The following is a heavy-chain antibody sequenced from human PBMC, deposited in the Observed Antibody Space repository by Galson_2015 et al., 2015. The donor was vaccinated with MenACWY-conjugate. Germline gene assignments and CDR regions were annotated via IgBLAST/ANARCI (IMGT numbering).Heavy chain of an antibody. V-gene: IGHV6-1*01. CDR1: GDSVSSNSAA. D-gene: IGHD1-14*01. CDR3: ARVYPRGRTGTTPEDYYYGMDV. J-gene: IGHJ6*02. Sequence: CAISGDSVSSNSAAWNWIRQSPSRGLEWLGRTYYRSKWYNDYAVSVKSRITINPDTSKNQFSLQLNSVTPEDTAVYYCARVYPRGRTGTTPEDYYYGMDVWGQGTTVTVSS. CDR2: TYYRSKWYN.